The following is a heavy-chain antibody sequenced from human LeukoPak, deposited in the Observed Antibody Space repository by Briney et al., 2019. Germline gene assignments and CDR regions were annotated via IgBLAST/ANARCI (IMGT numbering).Heavy chain of an antibody. V-gene: IGHV1-18*01. CDR2: ISANNGNT. CDR1: GYTFRSYG. CDR3: ARGRGDYYGSSGNWFDP. D-gene: IGHD3-22*01. J-gene: IGHJ5*02. Sequence: ASVKVSCKGPGYTFRSYGITWVRQASGQGLEWMGWISANNGNTNYAQKFQGRVTMTTDTSTTTAYMELRSLRSDDTAVYYCARGRGDYYGSSGNWFDPWGQGALVTVSS.